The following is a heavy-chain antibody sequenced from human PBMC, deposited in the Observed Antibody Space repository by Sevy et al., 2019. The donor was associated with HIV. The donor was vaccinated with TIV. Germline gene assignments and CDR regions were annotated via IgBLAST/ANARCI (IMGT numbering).Heavy chain of an antibody. D-gene: IGHD7-27*01. CDR1: GDSVSSNSAA. J-gene: IGHJ3*02. V-gene: IGHV6-1*01. CDR2: TYYTSKWNN. CDR3: VRGDTGDGRGGFDI. Sequence: SQTLSLTCAISGDSVSSNSAAWNWIRQSPSRGLEWLGRTYYTSKWNNNYAVSVKSRITINPDTSKNQFSLQLNSVTPEDTAVYYCVRGDTGDGRGGFDIWDQGTMVTVSS.